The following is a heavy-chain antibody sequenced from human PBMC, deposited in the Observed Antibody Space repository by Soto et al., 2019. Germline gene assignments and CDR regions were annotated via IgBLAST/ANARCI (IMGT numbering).Heavy chain of an antibody. CDR2: INPNSGAT. CDR3: ARDLVPAAISFYGMDV. J-gene: IGHJ6*02. V-gene: IGHV1-2*02. CDR1: GYTFTDYY. D-gene: IGHD2-2*01. Sequence: ASVKVSCKASGYTFTDYYIHWVRQAPGQGLEWMGWINPNSGATNYAQKFQGRVTMTRDTSISTAYMELSRLRSDDTAVYYCARDLVPAAISFYGMDVWGQGTTVTVSS.